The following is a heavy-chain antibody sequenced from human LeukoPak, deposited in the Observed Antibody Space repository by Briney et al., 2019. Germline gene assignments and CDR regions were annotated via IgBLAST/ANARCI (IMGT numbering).Heavy chain of an antibody. Sequence: SQTLSLTCAISGDSVSSNSAAWNWIRQSPSRGLEWLGRTYYRSKWDNDYAVSVTGRITINPDTSKNQFSLHLNSVTPEGTAVYFCARESQGSGSGWFNGYLDHWGQGALVTVSS. V-gene: IGHV6-1*01. CDR3: ARESQGSGSGWFNGYLDH. J-gene: IGHJ4*02. CDR1: GDSVSSNSAA. CDR2: TYYRSKWDN. D-gene: IGHD6-19*01.